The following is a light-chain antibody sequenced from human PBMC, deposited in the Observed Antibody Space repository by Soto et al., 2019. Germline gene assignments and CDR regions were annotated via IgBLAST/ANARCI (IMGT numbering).Light chain of an antibody. V-gene: IGKV3-20*01. CDR3: HQYGGSPLT. CDR1: QSFDSKY. Sequence: EIVLTQSPGTLSLSPGERATLSCRASQSFDSKYLAWYQQRPGQPPRLLIYSASSRATGIPDRFSGSGSGTDYTLTISRLEPEDVAVYYCHQYGGSPLTFGEGTKLEIK. CDR2: SAS. J-gene: IGKJ2*01.